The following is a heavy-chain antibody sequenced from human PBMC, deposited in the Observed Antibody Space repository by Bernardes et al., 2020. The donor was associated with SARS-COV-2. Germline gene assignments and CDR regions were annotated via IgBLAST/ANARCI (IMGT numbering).Heavy chain of an antibody. V-gene: IGHV4-59*01. J-gene: IGHJ6*02. Sequence: SETLSLTCTVSGASITRYYWNWIRQSPGQGLEWMGDFRYRATTNYNPSLKSRVSISVDTSRNQISLRLTSVTAADTAVYYCARQTAESFHYYYGLDVWGHGATVTVSS. D-gene: IGHD6-25*01. CDR1: GASITRYY. CDR3: ARQTAESFHYYYGLDV. CDR2: FRYRATT.